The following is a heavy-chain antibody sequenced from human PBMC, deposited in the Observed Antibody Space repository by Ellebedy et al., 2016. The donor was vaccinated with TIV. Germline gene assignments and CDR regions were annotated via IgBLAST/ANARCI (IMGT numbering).Heavy chain of an antibody. CDR1: GYSFSSYW. Sequence: GESLKISCKSSGYSFSSYWIGLVRQMPGKGLEWMGIISPGDPDPGDSGIRYSPSCQGQVTISADKSIITAYLQWSSLKASDTAMYCCVRQGALPLDYWGQGTLVTVSS. J-gene: IGHJ4*02. CDR2: ISPGDPDPGDSGI. CDR3: VRQGALPLDY. V-gene: IGHV5-51*01.